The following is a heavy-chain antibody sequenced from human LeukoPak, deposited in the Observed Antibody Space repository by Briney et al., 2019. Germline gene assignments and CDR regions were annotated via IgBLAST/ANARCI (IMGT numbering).Heavy chain of an antibody. CDR2: ISTSGNTI. CDR3: ARDASSGWTLYYYYMDV. D-gene: IGHD6-19*01. Sequence: PGGSLRLSCAASGFTFSSCDMTWVRQAPGKGLEWISYISTSGNTIYYADSVKGRLTVSRDNAKNSLYLQMNSLRAEDTAVYYCARDASSGWTLYYYYMDVWGKGTTVTVSS. V-gene: IGHV3-48*03. J-gene: IGHJ6*03. CDR1: GFTFSSCD.